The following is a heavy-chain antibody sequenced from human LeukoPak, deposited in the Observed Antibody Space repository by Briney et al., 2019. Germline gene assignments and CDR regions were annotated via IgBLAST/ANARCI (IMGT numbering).Heavy chain of an antibody. V-gene: IGHV1-18*01. Sequence: GASVKVSCKASGYTFTSYDINWVRQATGQGLEWMGWISAYNGNTNYAQKLQGRVTMTTDTSTSTAYMELRSLRSDDTAVYYCASLPGYGGNSGVDYWGQGTLVTVSS. D-gene: IGHD4-23*01. CDR3: ASLPGYGGNSGVDY. J-gene: IGHJ4*02. CDR2: ISAYNGNT. CDR1: GYTFTSYD.